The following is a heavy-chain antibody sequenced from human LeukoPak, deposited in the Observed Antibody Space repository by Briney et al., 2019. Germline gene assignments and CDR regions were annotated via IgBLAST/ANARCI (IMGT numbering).Heavy chain of an antibody. CDR1: GDSVSSNSAA. V-gene: IGHV6-1*01. CDR3: AGGIAAAGLPN. CDR2: TYYRSKWSN. D-gene: IGHD6-13*01. J-gene: IGHJ4*02. Sequence: SQTHSLTCVISGDSVSSNSAAWSWIRQSPSRGLEWLGRTYYRSKWSNDYAVSVKSRITINPDTSKNQFSLQLNSVTPEDTAVYYCAGGIAAAGLPNWGQGTLVTVSS.